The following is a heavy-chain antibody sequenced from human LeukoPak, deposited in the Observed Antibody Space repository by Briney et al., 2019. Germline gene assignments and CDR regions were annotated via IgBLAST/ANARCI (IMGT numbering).Heavy chain of an antibody. Sequence: PGGSLRLSCVSSGFSCSNYAMSWVRQAPGKGLEWVSSISGSGGSTHYADSVKGRFTISRDKTKNTLYLQMNSLRAEDTAVYYCAKSAYYDASGYYREYYFDYWGQGTLVTVSS. J-gene: IGHJ4*02. CDR1: GFSCSNYA. V-gene: IGHV3-23*01. CDR3: AKSAYYDASGYYREYYFDY. CDR2: ISGSGGST. D-gene: IGHD3-22*01.